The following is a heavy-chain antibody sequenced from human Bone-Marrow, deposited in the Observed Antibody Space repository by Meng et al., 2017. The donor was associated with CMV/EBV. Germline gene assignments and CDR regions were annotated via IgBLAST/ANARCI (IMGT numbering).Heavy chain of an antibody. Sequence: GGSLRLSCAASGFTFSSYWMSWVRQAPGKGLEWVANIKQDGSEKYYVDSVKGRFTISRDNAKNSLYLQMNSLRAEDTAVYYCAGTIAARRVWFDPWGQGTLVTVSS. J-gene: IGHJ5*02. CDR2: IKQDGSEK. D-gene: IGHD6-6*01. V-gene: IGHV3-7*01. CDR3: AGTIAARRVWFDP. CDR1: GFTFSSYW.